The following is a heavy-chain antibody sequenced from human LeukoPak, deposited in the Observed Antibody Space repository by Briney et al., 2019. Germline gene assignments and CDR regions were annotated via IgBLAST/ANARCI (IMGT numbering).Heavy chain of an antibody. J-gene: IGHJ4*02. CDR3: ARGEPPWKLGGLDY. V-gene: IGHV3-9*01. CDR2: ISWNSGSI. Sequence: PGGSLRLSCAASGFTFDDYAMHWVRQAPGRGLEWVSGISWNSGSIGYADSVKGRFTISRDNAKNSLYLQMNGLRAEDTALYYCARGEPPWKLGGLDYWGQGTLVTVSS. D-gene: IGHD3-16*01. CDR1: GFTFDDYA.